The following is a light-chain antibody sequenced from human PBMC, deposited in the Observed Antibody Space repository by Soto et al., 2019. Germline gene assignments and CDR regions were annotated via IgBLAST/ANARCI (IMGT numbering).Light chain of an antibody. CDR3: QQYNTYST. V-gene: IGKV3-15*01. CDR1: QRISRN. J-gene: IGKJ5*01. Sequence: IVMTQSPATLSVSPVESATLSCRASQRISRNLAWYQQKPGQAPRLLIYDASTRATAIPSRFSGSGPETEFTLTISSLQPDDFATYYCQQYNTYSTFGQGTRLEIK. CDR2: DAS.